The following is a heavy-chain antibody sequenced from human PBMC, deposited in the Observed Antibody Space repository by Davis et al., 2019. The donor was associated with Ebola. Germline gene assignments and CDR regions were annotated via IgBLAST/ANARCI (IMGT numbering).Heavy chain of an antibody. CDR1: GGSISSGGYY. Sequence: SETLSLTCAVSGGSISSGGYYWSWFRQPPGKGLQWIGVIYYSGDTHYNPSLKSRVTMSVDTSENQFSLKLNSVTAEDTAIYYCARRERDAFDIWGQGAMVTVSS. CDR3: ARRERDAFDI. CDR2: IYYSGDT. J-gene: IGHJ3*02. V-gene: IGHV4-61*08.